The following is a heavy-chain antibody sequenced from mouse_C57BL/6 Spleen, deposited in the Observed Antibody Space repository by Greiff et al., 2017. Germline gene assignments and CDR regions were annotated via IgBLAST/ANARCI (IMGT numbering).Heavy chain of an antibody. CDR3: ARKGYDDLDY. CDR1: GFNIKDYY. J-gene: IGHJ2*01. D-gene: IGHD2-2*01. Sequence: VQLQQPGAELVKPGASVKLSCTASGFNIKDYYMHWVKQRTEQGLEWIGRIDPEDGETKYAPNFQGKATITADTSSNTAYLQLSSLTSEDTAVDDCARKGYDDLDYWGQGTTLTVSS. V-gene: IGHV14-2*01. CDR2: IDPEDGET.